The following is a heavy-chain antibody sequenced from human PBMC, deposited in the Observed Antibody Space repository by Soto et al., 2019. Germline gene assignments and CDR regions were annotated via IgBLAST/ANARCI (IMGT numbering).Heavy chain of an antibody. CDR2: IIPIFGTA. CDR3: AGGYSYLQSDPVQLSFDY. D-gene: IGHD5-18*01. V-gene: IGHV1-69*12. CDR1: GGTFSSYA. Sequence: QVQLVQSGAEVKKPGSSVKVSCKASGGTFSSYAISWVRQAPGQGLEWMGGIIPIFGTANYAQKFQGRVTITADESTSTAYMELSRLRSEDTAVYYCAGGYSYLQSDPVQLSFDYWGQGTLVTVSS. J-gene: IGHJ4*02.